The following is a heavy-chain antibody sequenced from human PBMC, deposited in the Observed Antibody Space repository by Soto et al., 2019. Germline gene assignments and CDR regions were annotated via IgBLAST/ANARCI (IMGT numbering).Heavy chain of an antibody. CDR2: ISAYNGNT. CDR1: GYTFTIYG. CDR3: ARDLGYCSGGSCYSEFNIDY. J-gene: IGHJ4*02. V-gene: IGHV1-18*01. Sequence: QVQLVQSGAEVKKPGASVKVSCKASGYTFTIYGISWVRQAPGQGLEWMGWISAYNGNTNYAQKLQGRVTMTTDTSTSTAYMELRSLRSDDTAVYYCARDLGYCSGGSCYSEFNIDYWGQGTLVTVSS. D-gene: IGHD2-15*01.